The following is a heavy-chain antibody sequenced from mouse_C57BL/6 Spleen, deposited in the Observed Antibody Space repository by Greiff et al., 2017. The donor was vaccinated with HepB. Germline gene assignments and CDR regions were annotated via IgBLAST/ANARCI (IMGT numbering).Heavy chain of an antibody. CDR1: GYTFTDYN. CDR2: INPNNGGT. V-gene: IGHV1-18*01. CDR3: ARWDYGRDYAMDY. Sequence: EVKLVESGPELVKPGASVKIPCKASGYTFTDYNMDWVKQSHGKSLEWIGDINPNNGGTIYNQKFKGKATLTVDKSSSTAYMELRSLTSEDTAVYYCARWDYGRDYAMDYWGQGTSVTVSS. D-gene: IGHD1-1*01. J-gene: IGHJ4*01.